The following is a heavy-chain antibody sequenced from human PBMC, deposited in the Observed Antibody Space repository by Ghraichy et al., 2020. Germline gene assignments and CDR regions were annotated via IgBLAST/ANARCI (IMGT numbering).Heavy chain of an antibody. J-gene: IGHJ4*02. D-gene: IGHD3-22*01. CDR1: ARPLPPPS. V-gene: IGHV4-59*11. CDR2: LYSPRST. CDR3: ASYYYDSSGYYTNDY. Sequence: SETLSLTCTASARPLPPPSRLLPRPPPPPRLPLLASLYSPRSTHYNPSLQSRVTISVDTSPTQFSLKLSSVTAADTAVYYCASYYYDSSGYYTNDYWGQGTLVTVSS.